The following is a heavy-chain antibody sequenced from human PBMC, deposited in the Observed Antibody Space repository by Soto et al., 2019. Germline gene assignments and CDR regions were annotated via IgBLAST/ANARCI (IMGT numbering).Heavy chain of an antibody. J-gene: IGHJ4*02. CDR3: ARGRRKDYVWGSYRPYYFDY. D-gene: IGHD3-16*02. Sequence: SETLSLTCAVYGGSFSGYYWSWIRQPPGKGLEWIGEINHSGSTNYNPSLKSRLTISVDTSKNQFSLKLSSVTAADTAVYYCARGRRKDYVWGSYRPYYFDYWGQGTLVTVSS. V-gene: IGHV4-34*01. CDR2: INHSGST. CDR1: GGSFSGYY.